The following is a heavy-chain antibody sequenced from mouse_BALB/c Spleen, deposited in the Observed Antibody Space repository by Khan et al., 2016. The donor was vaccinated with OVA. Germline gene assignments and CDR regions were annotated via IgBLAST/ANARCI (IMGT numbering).Heavy chain of an antibody. D-gene: IGHD2-1*01. V-gene: IGHV1-18*01. CDR1: GYSFTGYT. J-gene: IGHJ3*01. CDR3: TRGVYGTFAY. CDR2: INPNNGDS. Sequence: EVQLVESGPELVKPGGSMKISCKASGYSFTGYTMNWVKQSHGKNLEWIGLINPNNGDSYYNQKFKGKATLTVDKSSSTAYIELLSLTSEDSAVYYCTRGVYGTFAYWGQGTLVTGAA.